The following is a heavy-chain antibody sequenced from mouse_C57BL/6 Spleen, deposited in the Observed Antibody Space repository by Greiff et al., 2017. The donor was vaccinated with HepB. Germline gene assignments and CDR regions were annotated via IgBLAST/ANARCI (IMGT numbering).Heavy chain of an antibody. V-gene: IGHV14-2*01. CDR3: ARHYSNGRVVAY. CDR2: IDPADGET. Sequence: EVQLQQSGAELVKPGASVKLSCTASGFNIQDYYMHWVQQRTEQGLAWIGRIDPADGETKYAPKFQGKATITADTSSNPADLQLSSLTSEDTAVYYGARHYSNGRVVAYWGQGTRVTVSA. D-gene: IGHD2-5*01. J-gene: IGHJ3*01. CDR1: GFNIQDYY.